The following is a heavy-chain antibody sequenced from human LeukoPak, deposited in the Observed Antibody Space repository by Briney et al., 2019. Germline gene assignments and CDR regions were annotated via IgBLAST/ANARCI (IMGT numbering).Heavy chain of an antibody. J-gene: IGHJ3*02. CDR1: GGTFSSYA. Sequence: SVKVSCKASGGTFSSYAISWVRQAPGQGLEWMGRIIPILGIANYAQKFQGRVTITADKSTSTAYMELSSLRSEDTAVYYCARVHEEKLERRLFGAFDIWGQGTMVTVSS. V-gene: IGHV1-69*04. D-gene: IGHD1-1*01. CDR2: IIPILGIA. CDR3: ARVHEEKLERRLFGAFDI.